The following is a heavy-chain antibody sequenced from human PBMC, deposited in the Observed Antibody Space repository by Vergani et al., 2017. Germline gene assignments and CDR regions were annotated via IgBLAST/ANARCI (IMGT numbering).Heavy chain of an antibody. CDR2: IIPSFGTA. D-gene: IGHD5-12*01. J-gene: IGHJ1*01. V-gene: IGHV1-69*13. Sequence: QVQLVQSGAEVKKPGSSVKVSCKASGGTFSSYAISWVRQAPGQGLEWMGGIIPSFGTANYAQKFQGRVTITADESTSTAYMELSSLSAEDTAVYYCASVLDSGYDLEYFQHWGQGTLVTVSS. CDR3: ASVLDSGYDLEYFQH. CDR1: GGTFSSYA.